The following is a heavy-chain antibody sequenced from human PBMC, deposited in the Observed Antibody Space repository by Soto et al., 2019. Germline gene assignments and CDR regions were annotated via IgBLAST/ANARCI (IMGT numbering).Heavy chain of an antibody. CDR2: IYPGDSDT. CDR1: GYSFTSYW. J-gene: IGHJ1*01. D-gene: IGHD3-22*01. V-gene: IGHV5-51*01. CDR3: ARSSGYYSEYFQH. Sequence: PGESLKISCKGSGYSFTSYWIGWVRQMPGKGLEWMGIIYPGDSDTRYSPSFQGQVTISVDKSNSTAYLQWSSLKASDTAMYYCARSSGYYSEYFQHWGQGTLVTVSS.